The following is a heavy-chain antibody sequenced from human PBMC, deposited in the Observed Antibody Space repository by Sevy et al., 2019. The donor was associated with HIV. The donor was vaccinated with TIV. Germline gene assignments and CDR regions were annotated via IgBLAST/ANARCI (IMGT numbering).Heavy chain of an antibody. CDR3: ARERTHYCSGGSCPDSYWFDP. CDR2: ISYDGSNK. J-gene: IGHJ5*02. V-gene: IGHV3-30-3*01. D-gene: IGHD2-15*01. Sequence: GESLKISCAASGFTFSSYAMHWVRQAPGKGLEWVAVISYDGSNKYYADSVKGRFTISRDNSKNTLYLQTNSLRAEDTAVYYCARERTHYCSGGSCPDSYWFDPWGQGTLVTVSS. CDR1: GFTFSSYA.